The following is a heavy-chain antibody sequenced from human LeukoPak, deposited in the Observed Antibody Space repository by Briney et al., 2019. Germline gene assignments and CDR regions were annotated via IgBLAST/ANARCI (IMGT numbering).Heavy chain of an antibody. CDR3: ARVASWELLGYYYGMDV. CDR2: ISYDGSNK. Sequence: PGGSLRPSCAASGFTFSSYWMSWVRQAPGKGLEWVAVISYDGSNKYYADSVKGRFTISRDNSKNTLYLQMNSLRAEDTAVYYCARVASWELLGYYYGMDVWGQGTTVTVSS. J-gene: IGHJ6*02. D-gene: IGHD1-26*01. V-gene: IGHV3-30*03. CDR1: GFTFSSYW.